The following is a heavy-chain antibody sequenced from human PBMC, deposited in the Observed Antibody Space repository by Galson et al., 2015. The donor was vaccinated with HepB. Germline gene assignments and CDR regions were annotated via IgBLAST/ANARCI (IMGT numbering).Heavy chain of an antibody. D-gene: IGHD1-14*01. CDR2: VDPTDSYT. CDR1: GYDFSNYW. CDR3: ARRTTVWFAGTGNQYYLDV. J-gene: IGHJ6*02. V-gene: IGHV5-10-1*01. Sequence: QSGAEVKKPGESLKISCQASGYDFSNYWINWVRQMPGKGLEWMGRVDPTDSYTHYSPSFQGHVSISVDKSVSTAYLEWISLEASDTALYFCARRTTVWFAGTGNQYYLDVWGQGTTVIVSS.